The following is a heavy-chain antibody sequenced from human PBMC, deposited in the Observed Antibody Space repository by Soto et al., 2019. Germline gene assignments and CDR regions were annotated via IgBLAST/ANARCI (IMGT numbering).Heavy chain of an antibody. J-gene: IGHJ4*02. D-gene: IGHD3-22*01. Sequence: HGESLKISCKGSGYSFINFWIGWVRQMPGKGLEWMGIVYSGDSDSRYSPSFQGQVTISADKSISTAYLQWSSLKASDTAMYYCARLSYYNGGSYRLIDYWGQGTPVTVSA. CDR1: GYSFINFW. CDR3: ARLSYYNGGSYRLIDY. CDR2: VYSGDSDS. V-gene: IGHV5-51*01.